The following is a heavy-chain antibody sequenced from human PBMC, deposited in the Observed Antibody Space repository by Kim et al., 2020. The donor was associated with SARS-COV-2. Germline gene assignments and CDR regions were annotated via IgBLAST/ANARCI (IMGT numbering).Heavy chain of an antibody. CDR2: ST. Sequence: STSYAQKFQGRVTMTRDTSTSTVYMELSSLRSEDTAVYYCARDYSSGWKDWGQGTLVTVSS. CDR3: ARDYSSGWKD. D-gene: IGHD6-19*01. V-gene: IGHV1-46*01. J-gene: IGHJ4*02.